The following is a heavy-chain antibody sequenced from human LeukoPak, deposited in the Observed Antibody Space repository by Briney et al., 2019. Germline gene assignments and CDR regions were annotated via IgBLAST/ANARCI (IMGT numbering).Heavy chain of an antibody. D-gene: IGHD4-17*01. CDR1: GGTFNNYT. CDR3: ARDTHDYGDYVDY. V-gene: IGHV1-69*13. J-gene: IGHJ4*02. CDR2: IIPVFGTA. Sequence: SVKVSCKASGGTFNNYTIIWVRQAPGQGLEWMGGIIPVFGTANYAQKFQGRVTITADESTSTAYMELSSLRSEDTAVYYCARDTHDYGDYVDYWGQGTLVTVSS.